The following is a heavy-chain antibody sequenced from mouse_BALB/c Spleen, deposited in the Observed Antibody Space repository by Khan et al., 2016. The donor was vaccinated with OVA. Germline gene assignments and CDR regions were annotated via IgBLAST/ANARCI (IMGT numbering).Heavy chain of an antibody. CDR1: DYSITSDYA. CDR3: ARSRYYIYGYAMDY. Sequence: QLVETGPGLVTPSQSLSLTCTVTDYSITSDYAWNWIRQFPGNKLEWMGYISSSGTTSSNPSLKSRISITRDTSKNQFFLQLKSVTTEDTATYYCARSRYYIYGYAMDYWGRGTSVTVAS. J-gene: IGHJ4*01. V-gene: IGHV3-2*02. D-gene: IGHD2-12*01. CDR2: ISSSGTT.